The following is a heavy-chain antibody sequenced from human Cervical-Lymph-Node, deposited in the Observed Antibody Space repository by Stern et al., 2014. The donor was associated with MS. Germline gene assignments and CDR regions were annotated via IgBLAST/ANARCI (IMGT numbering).Heavy chain of an antibody. D-gene: IGHD2-2*01. CDR1: GYTFTSYG. Sequence: QVQLVQSGAEVKKPGASVKVSCKASGYTFTSYGISWVRQAPGQGLEWMGWISAHNGNTNYAQKLQGRVTMTTDTSTSTAYMELRSLRSDDTAVYYCARDPGYCSSTSCAREDYWGQGTLVTVSS. CDR3: ARDPGYCSSTSCAREDY. J-gene: IGHJ4*02. CDR2: ISAHNGNT. V-gene: IGHV1-18*01.